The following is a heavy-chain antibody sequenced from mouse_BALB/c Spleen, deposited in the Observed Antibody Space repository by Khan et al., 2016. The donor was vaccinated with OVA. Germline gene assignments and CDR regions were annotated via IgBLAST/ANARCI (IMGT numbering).Heavy chain of an antibody. CDR3: ARTARIKY. V-gene: IGHV3-2*02. Sequence: EVKLLESGPGLVKPSQSLSLTCTVTGYSITSCYVWYWIRPFPGNKLEWMTYISYSGCTNYNPSLKSRISISRDTSKNQFFLQLNSVTTEDTATYYCARTARIKYWGQGTTLTGSS. CDR1: GYSITSCYV. CDR2: ISYSGCT. D-gene: IGHD1-2*01. J-gene: IGHJ2*01.